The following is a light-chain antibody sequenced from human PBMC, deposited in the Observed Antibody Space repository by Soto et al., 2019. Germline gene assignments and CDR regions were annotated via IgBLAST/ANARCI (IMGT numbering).Light chain of an antibody. CDR2: DAS. J-gene: IGKJ4*01. CDR1: QSISSH. V-gene: IGKV3-11*01. CDR3: QQRSNWRLS. Sequence: EIVLTQYPATLSLSPGEGATLSCRASQSISSHLAWYQQKPGQAPRLLIYDASNRARGIPARFSGSGSGTDVTLTISSLEPEDFAVYYCQQRSNWRLSFGGGTRVEIK.